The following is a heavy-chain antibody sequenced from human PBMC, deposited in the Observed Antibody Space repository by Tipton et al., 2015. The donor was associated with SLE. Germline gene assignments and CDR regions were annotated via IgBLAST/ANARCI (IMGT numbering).Heavy chain of an antibody. Sequence: TLSLTCTVSGGSISSGGYYWSWIRQHPGKGLEWIGYIYYSGSTYYNPSLQSRVTISVDTSKNQFSLKLSSVTAADTAVHYCARERGGTFDYWGQGTLVTVSS. CDR1: GGSISSGGYY. J-gene: IGHJ4*02. CDR3: ARERGGTFDY. D-gene: IGHD1-7*01. CDR2: IYYSGST. V-gene: IGHV4-31*03.